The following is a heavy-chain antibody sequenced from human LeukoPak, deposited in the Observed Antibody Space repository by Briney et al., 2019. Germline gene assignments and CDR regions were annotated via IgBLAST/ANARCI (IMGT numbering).Heavy chain of an antibody. CDR2: INHSGST. CDR1: GGSFSGYY. CDR3: ARAMIVESYYYYYMDV. V-gene: IGHV4-34*01. Sequence: SETLSLTCAVYGGSFSGYYWSWIRQPPGKGLEWIGEINHSGSTNYNPSLKSRVTISVDTSKNQFSLKLSSVTAADTAVYYCARAMIVESYYYYYMDVWGKGTTVTVSS. D-gene: IGHD3-22*01. J-gene: IGHJ6*03.